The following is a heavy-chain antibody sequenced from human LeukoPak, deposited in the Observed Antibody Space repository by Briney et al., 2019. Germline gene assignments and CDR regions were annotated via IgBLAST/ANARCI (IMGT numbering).Heavy chain of an antibody. Sequence: GGSLRLSRAASGFTFSSYGMHWVRQAPGKGLEWVAVISYDGSNKYYADSVKGRFTISRDNSKNTLYLQMNSLRAEDTAVYYCAKGSSSGYFDYFDYWGQGTLVTVSS. CDR2: ISYDGSNK. V-gene: IGHV3-30*18. D-gene: IGHD6-13*01. CDR3: AKGSSSGYFDYFDY. CDR1: GFTFSSYG. J-gene: IGHJ4*02.